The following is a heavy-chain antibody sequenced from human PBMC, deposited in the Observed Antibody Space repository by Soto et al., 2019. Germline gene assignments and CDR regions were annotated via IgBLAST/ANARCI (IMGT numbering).Heavy chain of an antibody. V-gene: IGHV3-53*04. CDR2: IYSGGST. J-gene: IGHJ3*02. Sequence: EVQLVESGGGLVQPGGSLRLSCAASGFTVSSNYMSWVRQAPGQGLEWVSVIYSGGSTYYADSVKGRFTFSRHNSKNTLYLQMNSLRAEDTAVYYCAGGWRVDAFDIWGQGTMVTVSS. D-gene: IGHD3-3*01. CDR3: AGGWRVDAFDI. CDR1: GFTVSSNY.